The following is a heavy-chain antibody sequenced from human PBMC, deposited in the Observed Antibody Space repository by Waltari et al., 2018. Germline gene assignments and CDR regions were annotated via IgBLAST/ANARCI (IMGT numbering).Heavy chain of an antibody. CDR2: IYYSGST. CDR3: ARDRAAAGMIAGRWFDP. CDR1: GGSISSYY. D-gene: IGHD6-13*01. V-gene: IGHV4-59*01. Sequence: QVQLQESGPGLVKPSETLSLTCTVSGGSISSYYWSWIRQPPGKGLEWIGYIYYSGSTNYNPSLKSRVTISVDTSKNQFSLKLSSVTAADTAVDYCARDRAAAGMIAGRWFDPWGQGTLVTVSS. J-gene: IGHJ5*02.